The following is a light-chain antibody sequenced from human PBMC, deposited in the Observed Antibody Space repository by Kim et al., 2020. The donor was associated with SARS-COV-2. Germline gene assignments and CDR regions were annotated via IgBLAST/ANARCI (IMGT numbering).Light chain of an antibody. CDR3: QTWGTGIRV. V-gene: IGLV4-69*01. CDR2: LNSDGSH. CDR1: SGHSSYD. Sequence: SVNLTCTLSSGHSSYDIAWHQQRPEKGPRYLMKLNSDGSHSKGDGIPDRFSGSSSGAERYLTISSLQSEDEADYYCQTWGTGIRVFGGGTQLTVL. J-gene: IGLJ3*02.